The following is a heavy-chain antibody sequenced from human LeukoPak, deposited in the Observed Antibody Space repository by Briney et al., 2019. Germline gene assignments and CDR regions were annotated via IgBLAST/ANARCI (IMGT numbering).Heavy chain of an antibody. CDR1: GFTFSDYY. CDR2: IYYSGST. J-gene: IGHJ4*02. V-gene: IGHV4-38-2*01. CDR3: ARHLGDY. Sequence: LRLSCAASGFTFSDYYMSWIRQPPGKGLEWIGSIYYSGSTYYNPSLKSRVTISVDTSKNQFSLKLSSVTAADTAVYYCARHLGDYWGQGTLVTVSS.